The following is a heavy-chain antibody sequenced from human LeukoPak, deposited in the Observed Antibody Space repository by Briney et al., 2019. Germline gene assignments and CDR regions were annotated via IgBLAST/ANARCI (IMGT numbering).Heavy chain of an antibody. Sequence: GASVKVSCKAFGYTFTSYAMNWVRQAPGQGLEWMGWINTNTGNPTYAQGFTGRFVFSLDTSVSTAYLQISSLKAEDTAVYYCACPGIAVAGNYYYYGMDVWGQGTTVTVSS. CDR3: ACPGIAVAGNYYYYGMDV. CDR1: GYTFTSYA. V-gene: IGHV7-4-1*02. J-gene: IGHJ6*02. CDR2: INTNTGNP. D-gene: IGHD6-19*01.